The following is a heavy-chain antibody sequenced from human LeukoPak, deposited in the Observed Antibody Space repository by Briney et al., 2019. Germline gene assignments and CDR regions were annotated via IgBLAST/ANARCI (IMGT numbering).Heavy chain of an antibody. CDR2: LYYSGST. Sequence: SETLSLTCTVSGGSISSSTFYWGWIRQPPGKGLEWIGSLYYSGSTYYNPSLKSRVTISVDTSKNHFSLRLSSVTAADTAVYYCARVTGYMVEDYFDYWGQGTLVTVSS. J-gene: IGHJ4*02. CDR3: ARVTGYMVEDYFDY. CDR1: GGSISSSTFY. D-gene: IGHD6-13*01. V-gene: IGHV4-39*07.